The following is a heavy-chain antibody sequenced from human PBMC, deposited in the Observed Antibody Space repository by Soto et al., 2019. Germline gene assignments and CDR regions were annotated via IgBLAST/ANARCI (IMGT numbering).Heavy chain of an antibody. CDR1: GGTSTRYA. J-gene: IGHJ4*02. CDR2: IVPMFGTS. CDR3: NRGSEYDFWSGYL. D-gene: IGHD3-3*01. V-gene: IGHV1-69*06. Sequence: QERLVQSGAEVRKPGSSVKVSCKVTGGTSTRYAINWVRQAPGQGLEWMGGIVPMFGTSKYAQKFQGRVTMTADTSTNIAYMELRSLRSEDTAVYYCNRGSEYDFWSGYLWGQGTLVSVSS.